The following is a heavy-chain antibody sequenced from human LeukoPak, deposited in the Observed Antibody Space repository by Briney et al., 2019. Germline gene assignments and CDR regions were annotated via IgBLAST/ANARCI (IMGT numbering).Heavy chain of an antibody. V-gene: IGHV3-23*01. CDR1: GFTFSTYA. CDR2: ISGSGGST. Sequence: PGGSLRLSCAASGFTFSTYAMSWVRQVPGKGLEWVSAISGSGGSTSYADSVRGRFTISRDNSKYTMYLQMNSLRAEDTAVYYCAKEGTSWYVGYFDYWGQGTLVTVSS. D-gene: IGHD6-13*01. J-gene: IGHJ4*02. CDR3: AKEGTSWYVGYFDY.